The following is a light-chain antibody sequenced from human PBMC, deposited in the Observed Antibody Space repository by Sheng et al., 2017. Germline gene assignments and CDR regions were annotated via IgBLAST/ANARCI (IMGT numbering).Light chain of an antibody. Sequence: SYELTQPPSVSVSPGQTASITCSGNKLGDKYASWYQKKSGQSPVLVIYEDNKRPSGIPERFSGSNSGNTATLTISGTQIVDEADYYCQAWDSPTALFGGGTKLTVL. V-gene: IGLV3-1*01. J-gene: IGLJ3*02. CDR2: EDN. CDR3: QAWDSPTAL. CDR1: KLGDKY.